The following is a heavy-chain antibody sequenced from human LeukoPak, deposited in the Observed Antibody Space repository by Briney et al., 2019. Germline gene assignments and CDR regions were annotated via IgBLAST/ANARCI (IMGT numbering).Heavy chain of an antibody. CDR3: ARNGRVRRVVKDLFEY. CDR1: GYTFTSYG. D-gene: IGHD3-10*01. V-gene: IGHV1-18*01. CDR2: VSPYNGNT. Sequence: GASVKVSCKASGYTFTSYGITWVRLAPGQGLEWMGRVSPYNGNTYYSQRFQGRVTITKDTSTGTVYMDLRNLRTDDTAMYYCARNGRVRRVVKDLFEYWGQGTLVAVSS. J-gene: IGHJ4*02.